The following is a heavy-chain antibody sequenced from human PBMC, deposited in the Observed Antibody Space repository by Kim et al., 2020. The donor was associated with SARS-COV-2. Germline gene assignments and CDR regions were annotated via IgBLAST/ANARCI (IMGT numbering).Heavy chain of an antibody. J-gene: IGHJ5*02. CDR3: ARMLRLGYYYDSSGYYYGSPAPCWFDP. V-gene: IGHV4-34*01. D-gene: IGHD3-22*01. CDR2: INHSGST. Sequence: SETLSLTCAVYGGSFSGYYWSWIRQPPGKGLEWIGEINHSGSTNYNPSLKSRVTISVDTSKNQFSLKLSSVTAADTAVYYCARMLRLGYYYDSSGYYYGSPAPCWFDPWGQGTLVTVSS. CDR1: GGSFSGYY.